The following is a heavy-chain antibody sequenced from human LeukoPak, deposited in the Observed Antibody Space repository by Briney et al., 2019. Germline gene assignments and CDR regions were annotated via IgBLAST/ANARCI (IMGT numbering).Heavy chain of an antibody. V-gene: IGHV4-34*01. D-gene: IGHD3-22*01. CDR3: ARGRDDSSGYRRQKALPGRQNWFDP. CDR2: INHSGST. CDR1: GGSFSGYY. J-gene: IGHJ5*02. Sequence: NPSETLSLTCAVYGGSFSGYYWSWIRQPPGKGLEWIGEINHSGSTNYNPSLKSRVTISVDTSKNQFSLKLSSVTAADTAVYYCARGRDDSSGYRRQKALPGRQNWFDPWGQGTLVTVSS.